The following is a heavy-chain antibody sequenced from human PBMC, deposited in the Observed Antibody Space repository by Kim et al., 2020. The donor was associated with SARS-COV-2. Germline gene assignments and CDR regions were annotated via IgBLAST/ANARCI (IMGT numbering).Heavy chain of an antibody. D-gene: IGHD3-3*01. CDR3: AKDTIFGPARCPARERHYYGMDV. Sequence: GGSLRLSCAASGFNFSSYGMHWVRQAPGKGLEWVAVISYDGSNKYYADSVKGRFTISRDNSKNTLYLQMNSLRAEDTAVYYCAKDTIFGPARCPARERHYYGMDVWGQGSTVTVSS. J-gene: IGHJ6*02. CDR2: ISYDGSNK. CDR1: GFNFSSYG. V-gene: IGHV3-30*18.